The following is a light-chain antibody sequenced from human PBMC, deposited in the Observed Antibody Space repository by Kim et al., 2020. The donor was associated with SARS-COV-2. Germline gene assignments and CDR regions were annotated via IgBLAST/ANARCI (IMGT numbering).Light chain of an antibody. CDR2: GVS. J-gene: IGLJ2*01. CDR3: SSYTTSTSVV. CDR1: SSDVGGYTY. V-gene: IGLV2-14*03. Sequence: GQSITISCTGTSSDVGGYTYVSWYQRPPAKAPTLMIYGVSNRPSGVSNRFSGSKSGNTASLTISGLQAEDEADYYCSSYTTSTSVVFGGGTRLTVL.